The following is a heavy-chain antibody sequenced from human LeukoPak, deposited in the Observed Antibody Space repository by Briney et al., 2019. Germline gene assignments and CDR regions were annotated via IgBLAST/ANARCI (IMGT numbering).Heavy chain of an antibody. Sequence: GGSLRLSRAASGFTFSNYAMSWVRQAPGKGLEWVSAISGGGGSTYYADSVKGRFTISRDNSKNTLYLQMNSLRAEDTAVYYCAKELGATYGGFDYWGQGTLVTVSS. CDR3: AKELGATYGGFDY. CDR2: ISGGGGST. J-gene: IGHJ4*02. V-gene: IGHV3-23*01. D-gene: IGHD1-26*01. CDR1: GFTFSNYA.